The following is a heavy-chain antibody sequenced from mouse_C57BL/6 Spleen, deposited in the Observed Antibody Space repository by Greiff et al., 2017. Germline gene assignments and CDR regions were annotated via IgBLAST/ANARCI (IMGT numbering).Heavy chain of an antibody. CDR1: GYSITSGYY. CDR2: ISYDGSN. D-gene: IGHD4-1*02. Sequence: EVKLQESGPGLVKPSQSLSLTCSVTGYSITSGYYWNWIRQFPGNKLEWMGYISYDGSNNYNPSLKNRISITRDTSKNQFFLKLNSVTTEDTATYDCARLCLNCEGGGPDYWGQGTTLTVSS. J-gene: IGHJ2*01. CDR3: ARLCLNCEGGGPDY. V-gene: IGHV3-6*01.